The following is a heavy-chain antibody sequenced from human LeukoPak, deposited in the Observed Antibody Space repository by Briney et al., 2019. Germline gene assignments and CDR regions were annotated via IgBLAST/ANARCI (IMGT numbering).Heavy chain of an antibody. CDR1: GGTFTSYA. Sequence: SVKVSCKASGGTFTSYAISWVRQAPGQGLEWMGRIIPILGIANYAQKFQGRVTITADKSTSTAYMELSSLRSEDTAVYYCARDEPLNSDPPGMDVWGQGTTVTVSS. D-gene: IGHD1-14*01. CDR3: ARDEPLNSDPPGMDV. J-gene: IGHJ6*02. V-gene: IGHV1-69*04. CDR2: IIPILGIA.